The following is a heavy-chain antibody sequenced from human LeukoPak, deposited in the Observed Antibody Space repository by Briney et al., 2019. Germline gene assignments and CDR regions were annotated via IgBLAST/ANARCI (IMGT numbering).Heavy chain of an antibody. Sequence: SGTLSLTCAVSGGSISSSNWWSWVRQPPGKGLEWIGEIYHSGSTNYNPSLKSRVTISVDKSKNQFSLKLSSVTAADTAVYYWARETDTIFGVESRPFDYWGQGTLVTVSS. J-gene: IGHJ4*02. D-gene: IGHD3-3*01. CDR1: GGSISSSNW. CDR3: ARETDTIFGVESRPFDY. CDR2: IYHSGST. V-gene: IGHV4-4*02.